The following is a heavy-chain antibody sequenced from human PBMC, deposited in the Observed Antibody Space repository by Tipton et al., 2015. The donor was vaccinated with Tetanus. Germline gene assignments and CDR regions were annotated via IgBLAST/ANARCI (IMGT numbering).Heavy chain of an antibody. V-gene: IGHV4-31*03. Sequence: TLSLTCTVSGDSISSGDFYWSWIRQHPGKGLEWIGYIYFTGTTYYNPSLESRLTISIDTSKNQISLQLTSVTAADTAVYFCAGVTAQRTELYFDHWGQGTLVTVSS. D-gene: IGHD6-13*01. CDR1: GDSISSGDFY. J-gene: IGHJ4*02. CDR3: AGVTAQRTELYFDH. CDR2: IYFTGTT.